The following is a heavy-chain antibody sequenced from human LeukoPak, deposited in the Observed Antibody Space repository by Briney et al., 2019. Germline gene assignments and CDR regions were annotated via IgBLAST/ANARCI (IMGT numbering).Heavy chain of an antibody. D-gene: IGHD1-26*01. Sequence: PGGSLRLSCAASGFTFTSYSMNWVRQAPGKGLEWVSTISGSGGSTYYADSVKGRFTISRDNSKSTLYLQMNSLRAVDTAVYYCANGRVGAQAIASYWGQGTLVTVSS. CDR1: GFTFTSYS. J-gene: IGHJ4*02. V-gene: IGHV3-23*01. CDR2: ISGSGGST. CDR3: ANGRVGAQAIASY.